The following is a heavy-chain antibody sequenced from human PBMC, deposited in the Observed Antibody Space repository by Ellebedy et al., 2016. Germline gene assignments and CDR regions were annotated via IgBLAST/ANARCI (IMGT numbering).Heavy chain of an antibody. J-gene: IGHJ5*02. V-gene: IGHV3-33*01. D-gene: IGHD3-16*01. CDR1: GFNFRTYG. Sequence: GESLKISXAGSGFNFRTYGFHWVRQAPGKGLEWVAVIWHDGSKSYYADSVKGRLTISRDDSRNTLYLHMNSLRDEDTAVYFCARDGAVGRPINPWGQGTLVTVSS. CDR2: IWHDGSKS. CDR3: ARDGAVGRPINP.